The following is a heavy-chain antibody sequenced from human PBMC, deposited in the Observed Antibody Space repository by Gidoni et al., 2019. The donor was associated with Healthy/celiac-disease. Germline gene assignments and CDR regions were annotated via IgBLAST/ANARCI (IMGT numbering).Heavy chain of an antibody. V-gene: IGHV4-59*01. D-gene: IGHD4-4*01. CDR3: ARDYSNYLGWFDP. CDR2: IYYSGST. Sequence: QVQLQESGTGLVKPSETLSLTCTVSGGSISSYYWSWIRQPPGKGLEWIGYIYYSGSTNYNPSLKSRVTISVDTSKNKFSLKLSSVTAADTAVYYCARDYSNYLGWFDPWGQGTLVTVPS. CDR1: GGSISSYY. J-gene: IGHJ5*02.